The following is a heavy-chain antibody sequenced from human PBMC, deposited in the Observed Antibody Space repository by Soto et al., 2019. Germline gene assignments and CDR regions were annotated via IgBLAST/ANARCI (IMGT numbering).Heavy chain of an antibody. CDR2: IYYSGST. CDR3: ARLYYYDSSGQIDY. D-gene: IGHD3-22*01. Sequence: SETLSLTCTVSGGSISSGGYYWSWIRQHPGKGLEWIGYIYYSGSTYYNPSLKSRVTISVDTSKNQFSLKLSSVTAADTAVYYCARLYYYDSSGQIDYWGQGTLVTVSS. CDR1: GGSISSGGYY. V-gene: IGHV4-31*03. J-gene: IGHJ4*02.